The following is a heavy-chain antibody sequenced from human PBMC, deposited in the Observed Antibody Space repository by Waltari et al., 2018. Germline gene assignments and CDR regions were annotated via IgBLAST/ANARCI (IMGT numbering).Heavy chain of an antibody. Sequence: EVQLLESGGGLVQPGGSLRLSCAASGFTFSSYAMSWGRQAPGKGQEWVSVIYIGGSTYDADSGKCRFTISRDNSKNTLYLQMNSLRAEDTAVDYCAKDYPPDYINDAFDIWGQGTMVTVSS. V-gene: IGHV3-23*03. CDR1: GFTFSSYA. J-gene: IGHJ3*02. CDR2: IYIGGST. D-gene: IGHD4-4*01. CDR3: AKDYPPDYINDAFDI.